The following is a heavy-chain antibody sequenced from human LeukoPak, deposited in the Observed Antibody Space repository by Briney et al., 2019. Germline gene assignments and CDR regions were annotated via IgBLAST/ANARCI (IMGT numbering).Heavy chain of an antibody. CDR2: IKQDGSEK. Sequence: GGSLRLSCAASGFTFSSYWMSWVRQAPGKGLEWVANIKQDGSEKYYVDSVKGRFTISRDNAKNSLYLQMNSLRAEDTAVYYCARGGGWFGESHSNAFDIWGQGTMVTVSS. D-gene: IGHD3-10*01. V-gene: IGHV3-7*01. CDR3: ARGGGWFGESHSNAFDI. CDR1: GFTFSSYW. J-gene: IGHJ3*02.